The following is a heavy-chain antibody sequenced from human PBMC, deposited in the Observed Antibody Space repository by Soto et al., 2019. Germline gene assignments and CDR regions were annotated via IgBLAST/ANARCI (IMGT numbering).Heavy chain of an antibody. Sequence: QVQLQESGPGRVKPSETLSLTCTVSGGSISSYYWSWIRQPPGKGLEWIGYTYYTGSTNYNPSLKSRVPITVDTSKNQFSLKLSSVTAEDTAVYYCASVVYTAMVDWGQGTLVTVSS. CDR3: ASVVYTAMVD. CDR2: TYYTGST. D-gene: IGHD5-18*01. CDR1: GGSISSYY. V-gene: IGHV4-59*01. J-gene: IGHJ4*02.